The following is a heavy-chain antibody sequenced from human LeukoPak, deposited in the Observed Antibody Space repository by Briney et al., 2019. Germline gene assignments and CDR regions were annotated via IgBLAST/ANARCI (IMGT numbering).Heavy chain of an antibody. J-gene: IGHJ5*02. V-gene: IGHV4-39*01. D-gene: IGHD3-3*01. CDR1: GGSISSSSYH. CDR3: ARVLRFLEWSENWFDP. CDR2: IYYSGST. Sequence: PSETLSLTCTVSGGSISSSSYHWGWIRQPPGQGLEWIGSIYYSGSTYYNPSLKSRVTISVDTSKNQFSLKLSSVTAADTAVYYCARVLRFLEWSENWFDPWGQGTLVTVSS.